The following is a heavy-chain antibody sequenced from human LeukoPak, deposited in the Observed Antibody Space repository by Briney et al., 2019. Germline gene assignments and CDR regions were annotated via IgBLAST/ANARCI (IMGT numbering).Heavy chain of an antibody. Sequence: SETLSLTCTVSGGSISSSSYYWGWIRQPPGKGLEWIGSIYYSGSTYYNPSLKSRVTISVDTSKNQFSLKLSSVTAADTAVYYCASYGAAFAFDIWGQGTMVTVSS. CDR3: ASYGAAFAFDI. J-gene: IGHJ3*02. CDR1: GGSISSSSYY. CDR2: IYYSGST. D-gene: IGHD4-17*01. V-gene: IGHV4-39*01.